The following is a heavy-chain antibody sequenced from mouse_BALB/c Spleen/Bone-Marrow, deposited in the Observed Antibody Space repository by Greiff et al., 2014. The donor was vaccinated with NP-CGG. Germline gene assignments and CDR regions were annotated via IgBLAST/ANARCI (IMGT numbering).Heavy chain of an antibody. CDR3: ARLRRYYGYFDY. D-gene: IGHD1-1*01. CDR1: GFTFSSFG. J-gene: IGHJ2*01. V-gene: IGHV5-17*02. CDR2: ISSGSSTI. Sequence: EVQRVESGRGLVQPGGSRKLSCAASGFTFSSFGMHWVRQAPEKGLEWVAYISSGSSTIYYADTVKGRFTISRDNPKNTLFLQMTSLRSEDTAMYYCARLRRYYGYFDYWGQGTTLTVSS.